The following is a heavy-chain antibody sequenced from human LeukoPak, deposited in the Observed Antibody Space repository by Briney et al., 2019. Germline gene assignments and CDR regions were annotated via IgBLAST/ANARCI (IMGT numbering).Heavy chain of an antibody. Sequence: SETLSLTCTVSGGSISSSSYYWGWIRQPPGKGLEWIGSIYYSGSTYYNPSLKSRVTISVDTSKNQFSLKLSSVTAADTAVYYCARGAARPSLYDILTGYYFGYFDYWGQGTLVTVSS. D-gene: IGHD3-9*01. V-gene: IGHV4-39*01. CDR1: GGSISSSSYY. CDR3: ARGAARPSLYDILTGYYFGYFDY. J-gene: IGHJ4*02. CDR2: IYYSGST.